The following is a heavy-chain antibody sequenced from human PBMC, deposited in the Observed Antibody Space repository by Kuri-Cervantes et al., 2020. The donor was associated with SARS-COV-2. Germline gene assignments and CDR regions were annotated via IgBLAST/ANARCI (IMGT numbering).Heavy chain of an antibody. Sequence: GGSLRLSCAASGFTFSSYSMNWVRQAPGKGLEWVSSISSSSSYIYYADSVKGRFTISRGNAKNSLYLQMNSLRAEDTAVYYCARERGSSWYSSKAFDIWGQGTMVTVSS. D-gene: IGHD6-13*01. CDR1: GFTFSSYS. CDR2: ISSSSSYI. CDR3: ARERGSSWYSSKAFDI. J-gene: IGHJ3*02. V-gene: IGHV3-21*01.